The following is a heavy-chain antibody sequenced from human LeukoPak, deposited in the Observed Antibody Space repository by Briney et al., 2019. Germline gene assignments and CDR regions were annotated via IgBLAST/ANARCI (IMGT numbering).Heavy chain of an antibody. CDR2: IRQDESEK. V-gene: IGHV3-7*01. CDR3: ARDASYYDSSGYYDAFDV. D-gene: IGHD3-22*01. Sequence: GGSLRLSCAASGFTVSSNYMSWVRQAPGKGLEWVANIRQDESEKYYVDSVKGRFTISRDNAKNSLYLQMNSLRAEDTAVYYCARDASYYDSSGYYDAFDVWGQGTIITVSS. J-gene: IGHJ3*01. CDR1: GFTVSSNY.